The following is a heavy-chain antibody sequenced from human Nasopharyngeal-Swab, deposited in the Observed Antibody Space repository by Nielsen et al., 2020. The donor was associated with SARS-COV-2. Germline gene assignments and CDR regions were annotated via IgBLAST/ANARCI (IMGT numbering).Heavy chain of an antibody. V-gene: IGHV4-59*08. D-gene: IGHD3-10*01. CDR2: IYYSGST. Sequence: SETLSLTCTVSGGSISSYYWSWIRQPPGKGLEWIGYIYYSGSTYYNPSPKSRVTISVDTSKNQFSLMLSSVTAADTAVYYCARVVGSGGSGSWGFDYWGRGSLVTVSS. CDR3: ARVVGSGGSGSWGFDY. J-gene: IGHJ4*02. CDR1: GGSISSYY.